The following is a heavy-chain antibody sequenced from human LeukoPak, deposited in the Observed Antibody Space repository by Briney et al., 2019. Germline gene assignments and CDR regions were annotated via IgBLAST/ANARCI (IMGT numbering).Heavy chain of an antibody. V-gene: IGHV3-23*01. CDR1: GVTFSSNG. CDR2: ISGSGGSR. J-gene: IGHJ6*04. CDR3: AIDPRWV. Sequence: GGSLRLSCEASGVTFSSNGMSWVRQAPGKGLEWVAAISGSGGSRHYADSVKGRFTISRDNSKNTLYLHMNSLRAEDTAVYYCAIDPRWVWGKGTMVTVSS. D-gene: IGHD4-23*01.